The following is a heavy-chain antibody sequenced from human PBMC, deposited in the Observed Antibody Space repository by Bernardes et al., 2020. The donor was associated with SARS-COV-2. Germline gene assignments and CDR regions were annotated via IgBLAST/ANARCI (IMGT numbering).Heavy chain of an antibody. V-gene: IGHV4-39*01. CDR2: VYSSGTT. CDR3: ARRGGAGRSFDY. J-gene: IGHJ4*02. Sequence: SETLSLTCTVSGGSISTSSSWWAWIRQPPGTGLEWIGSVYSSGTTYYNPSLKNRVAIFVDTSKNQFSLSLSSVTATDTAVFYCARRGGAGRSFDYWGQGAQVTVSS. D-gene: IGHD3-10*01. CDR1: GGSISTSSSW.